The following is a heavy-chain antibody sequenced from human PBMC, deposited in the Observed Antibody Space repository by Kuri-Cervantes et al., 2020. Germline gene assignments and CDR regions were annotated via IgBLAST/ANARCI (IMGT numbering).Heavy chain of an antibody. Sequence: GESLKISCVASRFIFSPYTLTWVRQAPGKGLEWVANIKQDGSEKYYVDSAKGRFTISRDNAKNSLYLQMNSLRAEDTAVYYCARDQGIPAAASDDDWFDPWGQGTLVTVSS. CDR2: IKQDGSEK. V-gene: IGHV3-7*01. CDR1: RFIFSPYT. J-gene: IGHJ5*02. CDR3: ARDQGIPAAASDDDWFDP. D-gene: IGHD2-2*01.